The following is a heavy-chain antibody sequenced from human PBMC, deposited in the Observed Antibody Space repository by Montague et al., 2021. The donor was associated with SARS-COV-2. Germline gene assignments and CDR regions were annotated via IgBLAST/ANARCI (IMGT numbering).Heavy chain of an antibody. D-gene: IGHD1-26*01. Sequence: SLRLSCAASGFTFSSYAMHWVRQAPGKGLEWVAGISYDGSNKYYADSVKGRFTISRDNSKNTLYLQMNSLRAEDTAVYYCARGGSGSYYFFDYWGQGTLVTVSS. J-gene: IGHJ4*02. CDR2: ISYDGSNK. V-gene: IGHV3-30-3*01. CDR3: ARGGSGSYYFFDY. CDR1: GFTFSSYA.